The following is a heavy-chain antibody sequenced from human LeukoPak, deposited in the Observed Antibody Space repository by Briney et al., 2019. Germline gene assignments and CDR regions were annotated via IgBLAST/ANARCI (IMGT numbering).Heavy chain of an antibody. J-gene: IGHJ4*02. CDR2: IYPGDSDT. D-gene: IGHD6-6*01. CDR1: GYSFSIYW. Sequence: GESLKISCKGSGYSFSIYWIGWVRQMPGKGLEWMGIIYPGDSDTRYSPSFQGHVTISADKSISTAYLQWSSLKASDTAMYYCARRSAYSSSLHFDYWGQGTLVTVSS. CDR3: ARRSAYSSSLHFDY. V-gene: IGHV5-51*01.